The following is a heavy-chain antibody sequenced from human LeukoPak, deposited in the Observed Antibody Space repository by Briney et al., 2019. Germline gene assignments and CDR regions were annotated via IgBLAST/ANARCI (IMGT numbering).Heavy chain of an antibody. V-gene: IGHV3-48*03. Sequence: QPGGSLRLSCAASGFTFSSYEMNWVRQAPGKELEWVSYISSSGGTIYYADSVKGRFTISRDNAKNSLYLQMNGLRAEDTAVYYCARDESGYSGYVRFDPWGQGTLVTVSS. CDR3: ARDESGYSGYVRFDP. CDR1: GFTFSSYE. CDR2: ISSSGGTI. D-gene: IGHD5-12*01. J-gene: IGHJ5*02.